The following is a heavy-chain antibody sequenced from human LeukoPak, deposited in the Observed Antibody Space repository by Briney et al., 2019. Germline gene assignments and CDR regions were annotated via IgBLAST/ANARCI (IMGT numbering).Heavy chain of an antibody. D-gene: IGHD5-18*01. CDR3: ARTAEGGYSYGYFYYYYMDV. Sequence: PSETLSLTCTVSGGSISSYYWSWIRQPPGKGLEWIGYIYYSGSTNYKSSLKSRVTISVNTSKNQFSLKLSSVTAADTAVYYCARTAEGGYSYGYFYYYYMDVWGKGTTVTISS. J-gene: IGHJ6*03. V-gene: IGHV4-59*01. CDR1: GGSISSYY. CDR2: IYYSGST.